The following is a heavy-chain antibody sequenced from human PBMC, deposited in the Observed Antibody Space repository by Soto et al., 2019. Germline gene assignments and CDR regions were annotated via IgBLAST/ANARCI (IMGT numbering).Heavy chain of an antibody. Sequence: QVQLVQSGAEVKKPGASVKVSCKASGYTFSNYYMHWVRHAPGQGLEWMGIINPSGGSTSYGQKFQGRVTMTRDTSTSTVYMELSTLRSEDTAVYYCARDRDGYNGAFDYWGQGTLVTVSS. CDR3: ARDRDGYNGAFDY. CDR2: INPSGGST. J-gene: IGHJ4*02. CDR1: GYTFSNYY. D-gene: IGHD5-12*01. V-gene: IGHV1-46*03.